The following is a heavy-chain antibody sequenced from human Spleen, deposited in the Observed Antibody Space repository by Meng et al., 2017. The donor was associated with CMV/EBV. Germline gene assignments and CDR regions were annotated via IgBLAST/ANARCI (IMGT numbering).Heavy chain of an antibody. CDR3: ARDSDFWSSHYVPFDY. D-gene: IGHD3-3*01. J-gene: IGHJ4*02. V-gene: IGHV4-34*01. CDR1: GGSFSGYY. CDR2: INHSGNT. Sequence: GSLRLSCAVYGGSFSGYYWGWIRQPPGKGLEWIGEINHSGNTNYNPSLKSRVALSVDTSKNQFSLKLTSVTAADTAVYYCARDSDFWSSHYVPFDYWGQGTLVTV.